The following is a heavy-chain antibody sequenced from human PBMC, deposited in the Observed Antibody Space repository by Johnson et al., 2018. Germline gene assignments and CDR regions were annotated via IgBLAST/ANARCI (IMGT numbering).Heavy chain of an antibody. Sequence: QVQLVQSGGGVVQPGRSLRLSCAASGFTFSSYGMHWVRQAPGKGLEWVAVISYDGSNKYYADSVKGRFTISRDNSKNTLYLQMNSLRAEDTAVYYCAKDFWFGESPAFDIWGQGTMVTVSS. CDR1: GFTFSSYG. CDR2: ISYDGSNK. CDR3: AKDFWFGESPAFDI. J-gene: IGHJ3*02. D-gene: IGHD3-10*01. V-gene: IGHV3-30*18.